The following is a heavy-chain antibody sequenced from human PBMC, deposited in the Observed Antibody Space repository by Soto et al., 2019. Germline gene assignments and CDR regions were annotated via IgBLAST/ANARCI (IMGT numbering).Heavy chain of an antibody. CDR1: GGSISSYY. V-gene: IGHV4-59*08. Sequence: SETLSLTCTVSGGSISSYYWSWLRQPPGKGLEWIGYIYYSGSTNYNLSLKSRVTISVDTSKNQFSLKLSSVTAADTAVYYCARGATVTTPDYWGQGTLVTVSS. CDR3: ARGATVTTPDY. J-gene: IGHJ4*02. CDR2: IYYSGST. D-gene: IGHD4-17*01.